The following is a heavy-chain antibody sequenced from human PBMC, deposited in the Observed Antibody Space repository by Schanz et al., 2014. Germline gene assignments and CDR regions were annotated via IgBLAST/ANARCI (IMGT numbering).Heavy chain of an antibody. CDR1: GFTFSSYG. CDR2: ISGSGGST. D-gene: IGHD5-12*01. Sequence: EVQLVESGGGLVQPGGSLRLSCAASGFTFSSYGMHWVRQAPGKGLEWVSGISGSGGSTYYADSVKGRFTISRDNSRNTLYLQMNSLRTEDTAVYYCASPSGYSDYGTYFDSWGQGTLVTVSS. J-gene: IGHJ4*02. CDR3: ASPSGYSDYGTYFDS. V-gene: IGHV3-23*04.